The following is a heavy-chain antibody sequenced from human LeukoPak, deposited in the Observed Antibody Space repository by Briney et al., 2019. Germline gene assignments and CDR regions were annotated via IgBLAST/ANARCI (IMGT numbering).Heavy chain of an antibody. V-gene: IGHV3-53*01. Sequence: WGSLRLSCAASGFTVSSNYMSWVRQAPGKGLEWVSVIYSGGSTYYADSVKGRFTISRDNSKNPLYLQMNSLRAEDTAVYYCARDHRGVVHDYWVQATVVTVSS. CDR3: ARDHRGVVHDY. CDR2: IYSGGST. J-gene: IGHJ4*02. CDR1: GFTVSSNY. D-gene: IGHD2-15*01.